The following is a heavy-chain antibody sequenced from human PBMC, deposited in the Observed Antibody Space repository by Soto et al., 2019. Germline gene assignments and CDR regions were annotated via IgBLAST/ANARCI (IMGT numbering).Heavy chain of an antibody. CDR3: ARDSEAAAGLSFDY. CDR2: INGNSGDT. Sequence: QVQLVQSGAEVKTPGASVRVSCKGSGYTFTDYYMHWVRRAPGQGLEWMGWINGNSGDTRYPQRFQGRVTMTRDTSINTAYMDLSGLRSDDTAVYHCARDSEAAAGLSFDYWGQGTLVTVSS. J-gene: IGHJ4*02. V-gene: IGHV1-2*02. CDR1: GYTFTDYY. D-gene: IGHD6-13*01.